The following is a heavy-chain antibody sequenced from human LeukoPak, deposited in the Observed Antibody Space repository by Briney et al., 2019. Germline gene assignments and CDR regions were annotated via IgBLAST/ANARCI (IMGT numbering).Heavy chain of an antibody. Sequence: GGSLRLSCAASGFTFDDYAMHWVRQAPGKGLEWVSGISWNSGSIGYADSVKGRFTISRDNAKNSLYLQMNSLRAEDTALYYCAKDIGGYGTYYGMDVWGQGITVTVSS. J-gene: IGHJ6*02. CDR3: AKDIGGYGTYYGMDV. D-gene: IGHD5-12*01. CDR2: ISWNSGSI. V-gene: IGHV3-9*01. CDR1: GFTFDDYA.